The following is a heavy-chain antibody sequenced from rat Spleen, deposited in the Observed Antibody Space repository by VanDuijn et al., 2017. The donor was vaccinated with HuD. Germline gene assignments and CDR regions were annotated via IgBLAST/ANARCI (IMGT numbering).Heavy chain of an antibody. J-gene: IGHJ2*01. Sequence: EVQLQESGPALVKPSQSLSLTCSVTGYSITSNYWGWIRKFPGDKMEWMGYIDFSGSTGYNPSLKARISITRDLSKNQFLLQLNSVSTEDTAIYYCARYRDTYGHVGIFDYWGQGVRVTVSP. CDR3: ARYRDTYGHVGIFDY. D-gene: IGHD2-5*01. CDR1: GYSITSNY. CDR2: IDFSGST. V-gene: IGHV3-1*01.